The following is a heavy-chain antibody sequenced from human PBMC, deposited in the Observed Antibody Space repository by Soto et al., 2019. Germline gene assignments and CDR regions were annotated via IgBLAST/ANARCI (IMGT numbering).Heavy chain of an antibody. CDR3: ARKYSSGWSPLGYYYGMDV. D-gene: IGHD6-19*01. CDR2: IYYSGST. Sequence: PSETLSLTCTVSGGSISSSSYYWGWIRQPPGKGLEWIGSIYYSGSTYYNPSLKSRVTISVDTSKNQFSQKLSSVTAADTAVYYCARKYSSGWSPLGYYYGMDVWGQGTTVTVSS. V-gene: IGHV4-39*01. J-gene: IGHJ6*02. CDR1: GGSISSSSYY.